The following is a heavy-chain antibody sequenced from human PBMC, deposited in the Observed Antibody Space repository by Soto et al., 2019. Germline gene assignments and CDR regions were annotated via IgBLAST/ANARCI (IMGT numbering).Heavy chain of an antibody. CDR2: ISSSSSYI. J-gene: IGHJ6*02. D-gene: IGHD6-25*01. V-gene: IGHV3-21*01. CDR1: GFTFSSYS. CDR3: ARGRDSSETYYYYGMDV. Sequence: VGSLRLSCAASGFTFSSYSMNWVRQAPGKGLEWVSSISSSSSYIYYADSVKGRFTISRDNAKNSLYLQMNSLRAEDTAVYYCARGRDSSETYYYYGMDVWGQGTTVTVSS.